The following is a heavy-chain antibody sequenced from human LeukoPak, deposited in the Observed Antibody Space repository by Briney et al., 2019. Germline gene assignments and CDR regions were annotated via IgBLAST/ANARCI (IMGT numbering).Heavy chain of an antibody. CDR2: MSVNGVNK. Sequence: GGSLRLSCVASGFSFSSYSIHWVRRVPGKGLEWVAVMSVNGVNKYYADSVRGRFTVSRDISKNTQFLQMNSLRFEDTAVYFCVRESCSGGSCTYDPFDIWGHGTMVTVSS. D-gene: IGHD2-15*01. V-gene: IGHV3-30-3*01. J-gene: IGHJ3*02. CDR3: VRESCSGGSCTYDPFDI. CDR1: GFSFSSYS.